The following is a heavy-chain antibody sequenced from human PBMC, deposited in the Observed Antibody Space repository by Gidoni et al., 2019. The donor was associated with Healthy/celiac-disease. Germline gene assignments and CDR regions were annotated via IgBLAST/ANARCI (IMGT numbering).Heavy chain of an antibody. CDR1: GYTFTSYY. V-gene: IGHV1-46*01. CDR2: INPSGGST. D-gene: IGHD2-15*01. CDR3: ASYIGYCSGGSCADRGLDY. J-gene: IGHJ4*02. Sequence: QVQLVQSGAEVKKPGASVKVSCKASGYTFTSYYMHWVRQAPGQGLEWMGIINPSGGSTSYAQKFQGRVTMTRDTSTSTVYMELSSLRSEDTAVYYCASYIGYCSGGSCADRGLDYWGQGTLVTVSS.